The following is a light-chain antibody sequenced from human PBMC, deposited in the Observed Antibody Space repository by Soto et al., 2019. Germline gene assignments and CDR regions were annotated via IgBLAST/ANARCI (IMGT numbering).Light chain of an antibody. CDR2: AAS. J-gene: IGKJ5*01. Sequence: SQSASVGDRVNITCRASQSIANYLNWYQQKPGTAPKLLIFAASSLQSGVPSRLSFSGSETDFTLTIGVWELVLIASYDIRDSSIT. CDR1: QSIANY. CDR3: RDSSIT. V-gene: IGKV1-39*01.